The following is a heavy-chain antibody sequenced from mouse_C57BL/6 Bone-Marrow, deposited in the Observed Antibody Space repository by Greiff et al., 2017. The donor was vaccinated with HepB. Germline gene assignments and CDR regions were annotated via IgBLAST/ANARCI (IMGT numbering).Heavy chain of an antibody. Sequence: EVKLMESEGGLVQPGSSMKLSCTASGFTFSDYYMAWVRQVPEKGLEWVANINYDGSSTYYLDSLKSRFIISRDNAKNILYLQMSSLKSEDTATYYCARDPVLLRYHNWYVDVWGTGTTVTVSS. CDR1: GFTFSDYY. D-gene: IGHD1-1*01. CDR3: ARDPVLLRYHNWYVDV. J-gene: IGHJ1*03. V-gene: IGHV5-16*01. CDR2: INYDGSST.